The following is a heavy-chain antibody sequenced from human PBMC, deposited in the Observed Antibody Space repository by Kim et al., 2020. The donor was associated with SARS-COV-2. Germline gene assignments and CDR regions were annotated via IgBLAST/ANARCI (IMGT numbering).Heavy chain of an antibody. V-gene: IGHV1-3*01. CDR2: INAGNGNT. J-gene: IGHJ6*02. Sequence: ASVKVSCKASGYTFTSYAMHWVRQAPGQRLEWMGWINAGNGNTKYSQKFQGRVTITRDTSASTAYMELSSLRSEDTAVYYCARDQIGWIQLWSARNRRDYYYYGMDVWGQGTTVTVSS. CDR1: GYTFTSYA. CDR3: ARDQIGWIQLWSARNRRDYYYYGMDV. D-gene: IGHD5-18*01.